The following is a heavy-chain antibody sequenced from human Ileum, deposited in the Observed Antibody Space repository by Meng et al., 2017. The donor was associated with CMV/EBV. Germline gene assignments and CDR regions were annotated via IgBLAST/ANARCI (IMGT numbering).Heavy chain of an antibody. V-gene: IGHV1-8*03. Sequence: ASVKVSCKASGYTFTSYDINWVRQATGQRLEWMGWMNPNSGNTGYAQKFQGRVTITRNTSISTAYMELSSLRSEDTAVYYCARDPPSRFDDAFDIWGQGTKVTVSS. J-gene: IGHJ3*02. CDR1: GYTFTSYD. CDR2: MNPNSGNT. CDR3: ARDPPSRFDDAFDI. D-gene: IGHD3-3*01.